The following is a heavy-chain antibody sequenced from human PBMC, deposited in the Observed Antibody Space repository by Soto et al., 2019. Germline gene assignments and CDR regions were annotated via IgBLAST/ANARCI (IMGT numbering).Heavy chain of an antibody. J-gene: IGHJ4*02. Sequence: QVQLVQSGAEVQKPGSSVKVSCTASGGSLRNSVISWVRQAPAQRLEWMGGVIPILGTANYAQKFQGRVTMTADEATSTAYMDLRSLSPDDTAVYYCARLGHPGHWGPGTLVIVSS. CDR2: VIPILGTA. V-gene: IGHV1-69*01. CDR1: GGSLRNSV. CDR3: ARLGHPGH.